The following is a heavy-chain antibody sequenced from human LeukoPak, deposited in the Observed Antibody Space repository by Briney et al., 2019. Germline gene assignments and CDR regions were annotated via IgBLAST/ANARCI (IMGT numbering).Heavy chain of an antibody. CDR3: ARTMTTGNYYYYMDV. CDR2: IIPIFGTA. Sequence: SVKVSCKASGGTFSSYAINWVRQAPGQGLEWMGGIIPIFGTANYAQKFQGRATITTDESTSTAYMELSSLRSEDTAVYYCARTMTTGNYYYYMDVWGKGTTVTVSS. D-gene: IGHD4-17*01. V-gene: IGHV1-69*05. J-gene: IGHJ6*03. CDR1: GGTFSSYA.